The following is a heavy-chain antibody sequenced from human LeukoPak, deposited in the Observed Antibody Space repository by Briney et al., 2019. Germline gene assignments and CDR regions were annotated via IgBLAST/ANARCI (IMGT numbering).Heavy chain of an antibody. V-gene: IGHV3-15*01. CDR1: GFSFSNAW. CDR2: IKSKTDGGTT. CDR3: TTLLGPYYDILTGYYKYSFDY. D-gene: IGHD3-9*01. J-gene: IGHJ4*02. Sequence: GGSLRLSCAASGFSFSNAWMNWVRQAPGKGLEWVGRIKSKTDGGTTDYAAPVKGRFTISRDDSKNTLYLQMNSLQTEDTAVYYCTTLLGPYYDILTGYYKYSFDYWGQGTLVTVSS.